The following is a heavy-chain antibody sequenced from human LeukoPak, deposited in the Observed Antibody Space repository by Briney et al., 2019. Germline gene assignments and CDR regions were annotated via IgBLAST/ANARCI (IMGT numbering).Heavy chain of an antibody. CDR1: GGSLSGYY. V-gene: IGHV4-34*01. CDR3: ARDISAVTTGDY. D-gene: IGHD4-17*01. CDR2: INHSGST. Sequence: PSETLSLTCVVDGGSLSGYYWSWIRQSPGKGLEWIGEINHSGSTTYNPSLKSRVTISVDTSKNQFSLKLSSVTAADTAVYYCARDISAVTTGDYWGQGTLVTVSS. J-gene: IGHJ4*02.